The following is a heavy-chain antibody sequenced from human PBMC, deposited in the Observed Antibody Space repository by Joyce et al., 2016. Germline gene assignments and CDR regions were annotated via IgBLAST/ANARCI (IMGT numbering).Heavy chain of an antibody. Sequence: QVQLVQSGAEVKKPGSSVKVSCKASGGTFSNYAINWVRQAPGQGLEWMGGIVPNFDTANYAQKVQGRVTMTADESTSTAYMELSSLRSEDTAVYYCARAGRSYSYYEGPWFDPWGQGTLVTVSS. CDR2: IVPNFDTA. V-gene: IGHV1-69*01. CDR1: GGTFSNYA. D-gene: IGHD4-11*01. CDR3: ARAGRSYSYYEGPWFDP. J-gene: IGHJ5*02.